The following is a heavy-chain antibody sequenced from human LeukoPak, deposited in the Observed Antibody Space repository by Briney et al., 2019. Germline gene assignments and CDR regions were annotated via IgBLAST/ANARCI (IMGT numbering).Heavy chain of an antibody. D-gene: IGHD1-26*01. CDR3: ARVGSGSNRNSDAFDI. CDR2: ISAYNGNT. CDR1: GYTFTSYG. Sequence: ASVKVSCKASGYTFTSYGISWVRQAPGQGLEWMGWISAYNGNTKYAQKVQGRVTMTTDTSTNTAYMELRSLTSDDTAVYYCARVGSGSNRNSDAFDIWGQGTLVTVSS. V-gene: IGHV1-18*01. J-gene: IGHJ3*02.